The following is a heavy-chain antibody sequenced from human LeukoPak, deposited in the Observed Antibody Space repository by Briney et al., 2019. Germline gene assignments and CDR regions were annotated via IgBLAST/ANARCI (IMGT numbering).Heavy chain of an antibody. J-gene: IGHJ6*02. CDR3: ARDASKCTSTSCYAGGYYYYGLDV. CDR1: GFTFSSYE. Sequence: GGSLRLSCAASGFTFSSYEMNWVRQAPGKGLEWISYISSSGSTIYYADSVKGRFTISRDNAKNSMYLQMNSLRAEDTAVYYCARDASKCTSTSCYAGGYYYYGLDVWGQGTTVTVSS. CDR2: ISSSGSTI. D-gene: IGHD2-2*01. V-gene: IGHV3-48*03.